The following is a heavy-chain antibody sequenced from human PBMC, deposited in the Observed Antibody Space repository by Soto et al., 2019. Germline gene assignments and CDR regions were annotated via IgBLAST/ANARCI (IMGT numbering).Heavy chain of an antibody. V-gene: IGHV3-72*01. CDR1: GFTFSDHY. CDR3: ARVHLGPPLVTYFDS. Sequence: DVQLVESGGGLVQPGGSLRLSCAASGFTFSDHYMDWVRQAPGKGLEWVGRIRNKDNSYVTEYAASVKGRFTISRDDSWTSLYLQMTSLKTEDTAVYYCARVHLGPPLVTYFDSWGQGTLVTVSS. J-gene: IGHJ4*02. CDR2: IRNKDNSYVT. D-gene: IGHD1-1*01.